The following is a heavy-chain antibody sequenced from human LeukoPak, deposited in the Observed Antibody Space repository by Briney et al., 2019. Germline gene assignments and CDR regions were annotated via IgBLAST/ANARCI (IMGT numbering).Heavy chain of an antibody. CDR3: AKDRIPDGRYSIDF. CDR2: IIGNGGDI. V-gene: IGHV3-23*01. D-gene: IGHD5-24*01. CDR1: GFTFNTYA. Sequence: GGSLRLSCAASGFTFNTYAMNWVRQAPGKGLESVAVIIGNGGDIHYAGSVRGRFTISRDNSKNTLYLQMNSLRVEDTAVYYCAKDRIPDGRYSIDFWGPGTLVTVSS. J-gene: IGHJ4*02.